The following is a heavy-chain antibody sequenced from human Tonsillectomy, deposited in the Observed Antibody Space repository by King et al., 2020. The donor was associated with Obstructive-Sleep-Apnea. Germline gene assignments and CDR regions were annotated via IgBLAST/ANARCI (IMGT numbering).Heavy chain of an antibody. D-gene: IGHD5-18*01. Sequence: VQLVESGGGLVQPGGSLRLSCAASGFTFSSYAMRWVRQAPGQGLDWVSAISGSGGSTYYGDSVKGRFTSPRDNSKNTLYLQMNSLRAEDTAVDYCGKDGMGEQLWSDYWGQGTLVTVSS. J-gene: IGHJ4*02. CDR3: GKDGMGEQLWSDY. CDR2: ISGSGGST. CDR1: GFTFSSYA. V-gene: IGHV3-23*04.